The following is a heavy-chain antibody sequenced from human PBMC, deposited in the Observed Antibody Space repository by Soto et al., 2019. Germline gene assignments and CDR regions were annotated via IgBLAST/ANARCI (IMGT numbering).Heavy chain of an antibody. CDR1: GGSFSGYY. Sequence: SETLSLTCAVYGGSFSGYYWSWIRQPPGKGLEWIGEINHSGSTNYNPSLKSRVTISVDTSKNQFSLKLSSVTAADTAVYYCARGPPYSYYYEDYFDYWGQGTLVTVSS. CDR3: ARGPPYSYYYEDYFDY. V-gene: IGHV4-34*01. J-gene: IGHJ4*02. D-gene: IGHD3-22*01. CDR2: INHSGST.